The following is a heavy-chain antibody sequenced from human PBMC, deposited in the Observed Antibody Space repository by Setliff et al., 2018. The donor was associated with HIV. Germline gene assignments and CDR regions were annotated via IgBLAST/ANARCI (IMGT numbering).Heavy chain of an antibody. J-gene: IGHJ4*02. CDR2: MNPNSGNT. D-gene: IGHD3-10*01. CDR3: ARDFGGRWTFDY. Sequence: GASVKVSCKTSGYTFTSYDINWVRQATGQGLEWMGWMNPNSGNTGYAQKFQGRVTMTRNTSISTAYMELSSLTSEDTAIYYCARDFGGRWTFDYWGQGTLVTVSS. CDR1: GYTFTSYD. V-gene: IGHV1-8*01.